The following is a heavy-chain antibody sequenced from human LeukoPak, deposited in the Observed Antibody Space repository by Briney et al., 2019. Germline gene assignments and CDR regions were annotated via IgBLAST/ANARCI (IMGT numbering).Heavy chain of an antibody. D-gene: IGHD4-23*01. J-gene: IGHJ3*02. CDR1: GGSISSYY. V-gene: IGHV4-59*08. Sequence: SETLSLTCTVSGGSISSYYWSWIRQPPGKGLEWIGYIYYSGSTNYNPSLKSRVTISVDTSKNQFSLKLSSVTAADTAVYYCGRRSYGGNSLDAFDIWGQGTMVTVSS. CDR3: GRRSYGGNSLDAFDI. CDR2: IYYSGST.